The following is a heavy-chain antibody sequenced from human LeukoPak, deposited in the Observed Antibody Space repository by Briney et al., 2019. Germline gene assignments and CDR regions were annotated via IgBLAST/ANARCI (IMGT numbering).Heavy chain of an antibody. CDR2: IRYDGSNK. CDR1: GFTFDDYG. D-gene: IGHD1-20*01. CDR3: AKDFVPIPYNWNDAGEIDY. J-gene: IGHJ4*02. Sequence: PGGSLRLSCAASGFTFDDYGMHWVRQAPGKGLEWVAFIRYDGSNKYYADSVKGRFTISRDNSKNTLYLQMNSLRAEDTAVYYCAKDFVPIPYNWNDAGEIDYWGQGTLVTVSS. V-gene: IGHV3-30*02.